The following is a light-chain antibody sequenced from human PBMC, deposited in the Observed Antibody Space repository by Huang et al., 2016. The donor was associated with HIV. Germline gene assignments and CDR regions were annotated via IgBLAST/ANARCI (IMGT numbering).Light chain of an antibody. Sequence: EVVLTQSPGTLSLSPGEEATLSCRTSQNVRDSYTSWYQHKPGQAPRLLMYGTFRRAACISDRFRGSGSGTDFTLTITRLEPEDSAVYYCQHYGSTFGQGTKVEIK. V-gene: IGKV3-20*01. CDR3: QHYGST. J-gene: IGKJ1*01. CDR1: QNVRDSY. CDR2: GTF.